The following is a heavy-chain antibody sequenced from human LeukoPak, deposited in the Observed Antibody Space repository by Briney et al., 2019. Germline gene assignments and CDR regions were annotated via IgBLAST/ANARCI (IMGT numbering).Heavy chain of an antibody. CDR1: GGSFSGYY. CDR3: ARRSGTLWGSFDI. V-gene: IGHV4-59*01. CDR2: SYYSGST. J-gene: IGHJ3*02. Sequence: TSETQSLTCAVYGGSFSGYYWSWLRQPPGKGLEWIGYSYYSGSTNYNPSLKSRVTISVVTSKNQFSLRLRSVTAADTAVYYCARRSGTLWGSFDIWGQGTVVTVSS. D-gene: IGHD1-1*01.